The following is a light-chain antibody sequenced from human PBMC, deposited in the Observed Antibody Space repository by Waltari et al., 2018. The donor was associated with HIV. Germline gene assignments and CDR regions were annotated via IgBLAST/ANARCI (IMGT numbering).Light chain of an antibody. Sequence: SFELTQPPSVSVSPGQTARISCSGAALGNQYVFWYQQKPGQAPVLLIYKDTERPSGIPVRLYGSSSGTTATLTINPVQAEDEADYYCQSTDSSGTYVFGPGTQLTVL. CDR3: QSTDSSGTYV. V-gene: IGLV3-25*03. J-gene: IGLJ1*01. CDR2: KDT. CDR1: ALGNQY.